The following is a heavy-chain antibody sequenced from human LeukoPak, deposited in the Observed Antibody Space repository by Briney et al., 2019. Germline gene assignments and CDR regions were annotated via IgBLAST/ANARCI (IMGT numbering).Heavy chain of an antibody. V-gene: IGHV4-59*01. CDR3: ARSSSGYYYRYYYYYMDV. CDR1: GGSISSYY. J-gene: IGHJ6*03. CDR2: IYYSGST. Sequence: SETLSLTCTVSGGSISSYYWSWIRQPPGKGLEWIGYIYYSGSTNYNPSLKSRVTISVDTSKNQFSLKLSSVTAADTAVYYCARSSSGYYYRYYYYYMDVWGKGTTVTISS. D-gene: IGHD3-22*01.